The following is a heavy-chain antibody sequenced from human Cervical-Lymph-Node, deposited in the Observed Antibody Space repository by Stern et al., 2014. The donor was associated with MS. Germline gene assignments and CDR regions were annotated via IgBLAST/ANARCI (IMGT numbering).Heavy chain of an antibody. J-gene: IGHJ4*02. D-gene: IGHD3-16*02. V-gene: IGHV2-5*02. CDR1: GFSLTTSAVG. CDR3: VRRRSAWLVRDYFDY. CDR2: IYWDDER. Sequence: QVTLRESGPTLVKPTQTLTLTCTFSGFSLTTSAVGVGWIRRPPGKALEWLGNIYWDDERRYSPSLKSRLTITKDTSKNQVVLTMTNMDPVDTATYYCVRRRSAWLVRDYFDYWGQGTLLTVSS.